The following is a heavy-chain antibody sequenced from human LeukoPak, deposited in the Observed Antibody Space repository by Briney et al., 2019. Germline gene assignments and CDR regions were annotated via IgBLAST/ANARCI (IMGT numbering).Heavy chain of an antibody. CDR2: IYYSGST. J-gene: IGHJ4*02. CDR3: ARRPIGLNSFFDY. D-gene: IGHD2-21*01. CDR1: GGSISSYY. V-gene: IGHV4-59*08. Sequence: PSETLSLTCTVSGGSISSYYWSWIRQPPGKGLEWIGYIYYSGSTNYNPSLKSRVTISVDTSKNQFSLKLSSVTAADTAVYYCARRPIGLNSFFDYWGQGTLVTVSS.